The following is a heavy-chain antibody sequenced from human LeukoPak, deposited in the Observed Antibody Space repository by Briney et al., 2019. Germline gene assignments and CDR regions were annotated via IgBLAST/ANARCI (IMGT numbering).Heavy chain of an antibody. D-gene: IGHD3-10*01. CDR2: ISSSSSYI. J-gene: IGHJ4*02. V-gene: IGHV3-21*01. Sequence: GGSLRLSCAASGFTFSSYSMNWVRQAPGKGLEWVSSISSSSSYIYYADSVKGRFTISRDNAKNSLYLQMNSLRAEDTAVYYCARDPEPLLWFGELPDYWGQGTLVTVSS. CDR1: GFTFSSYS. CDR3: ARDPEPLLWFGELPDY.